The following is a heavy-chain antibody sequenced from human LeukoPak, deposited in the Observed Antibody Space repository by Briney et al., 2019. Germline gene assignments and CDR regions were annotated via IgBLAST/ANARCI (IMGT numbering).Heavy chain of an antibody. D-gene: IGHD3-10*01. J-gene: IGHJ3*02. V-gene: IGHV3-53*01. CDR3: VRDFGFASKNPLDM. CDR1: GFSLRSNY. CDR2: MYSGGTT. Sequence: PAGSLRLSCAASGFSLRSNYMSWVRQAPGKGLEWVSVMYSGGTTSYADSVQGRFTISRDNSKNTLYLQMNSLRVEDTAVYYCVRDFGFASKNPLDMWGQGTMVTVSS.